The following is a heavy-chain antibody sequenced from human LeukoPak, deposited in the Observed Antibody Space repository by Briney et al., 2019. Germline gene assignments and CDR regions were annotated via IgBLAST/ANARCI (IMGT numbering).Heavy chain of an antibody. J-gene: IGHJ6*02. Sequence: PSETLSLTCTVSGGSISSYYWNWIRQHPGQGLEWIGHIYNTGSAYYNPSLMSRVSISIDTSENQFSLKLSSVTAADTAVYYCASTHCASPSCYSYYYSGLDVWGQGTTVIVSS. CDR1: GGSISSYY. CDR2: IYNTGSA. V-gene: IGHV4-59*06. CDR3: ASTHCASPSCYSYYYSGLDV. D-gene: IGHD2-2*01.